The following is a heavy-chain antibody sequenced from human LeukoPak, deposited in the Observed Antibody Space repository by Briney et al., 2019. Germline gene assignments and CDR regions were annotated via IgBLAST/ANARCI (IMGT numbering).Heavy chain of an antibody. CDR3: ARGYAMVRGKKSAFDI. CDR2: TYYRSKWYN. D-gene: IGHD3-10*01. J-gene: IGHJ3*02. Sequence: SQTLSLTCGISGDSVSSNSAAWNWIRQSPSRGLEWLGRTYYRSKWYNDYAVSVKSRITINPDTSKNQFSLQLNSVTPEDTAVYYCARGYAMVRGKKSAFDIWGQGTMVTVS. V-gene: IGHV6-1*01. CDR1: GDSVSSNSAA.